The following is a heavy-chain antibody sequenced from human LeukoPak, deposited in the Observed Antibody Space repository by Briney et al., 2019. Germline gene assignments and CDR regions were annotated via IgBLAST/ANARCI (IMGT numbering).Heavy chain of an antibody. CDR3: ARTSYSSSSVFFDY. V-gene: IGHV2-70*11. CDR1: GFSLSTSGLC. D-gene: IGHD6-6*01. CDR2: IDWDDDT. Sequence: SGPALVKPTQTLTLTCTFSGFSLSTSGLCVSWNRQPPGKALEWLARIDWDDDTYYSTSLKTRLTISKDTSKSQVVLTMINMDPVDTATYYCARTSYSSSSVFFDYWGQGTLVTVSS. J-gene: IGHJ4*02.